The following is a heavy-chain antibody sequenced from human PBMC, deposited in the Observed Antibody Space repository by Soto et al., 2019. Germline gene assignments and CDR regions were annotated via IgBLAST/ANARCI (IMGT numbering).Heavy chain of an antibody. CDR3: ARGQRIRPVSFTFDY. V-gene: IGHV1-2*04. J-gene: IGHJ4*02. CDR2: INPNSGGT. D-gene: IGHD6-25*01. CDR1: GYTFTGYY. Sequence: SVKGSCKPAGYTFTGYYMHCGRQAPAQGLEWMGWINPNSGGTNYAQKFQGWVTMTRDTSNSTAYMELSRLRSDDTAVYYCARGQRIRPVSFTFDYWGQGTLVTVSS.